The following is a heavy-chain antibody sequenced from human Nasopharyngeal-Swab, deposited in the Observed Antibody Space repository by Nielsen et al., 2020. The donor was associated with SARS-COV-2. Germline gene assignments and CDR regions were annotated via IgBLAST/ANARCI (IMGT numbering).Heavy chain of an antibody. V-gene: IGHV3-33*01. CDR3: ARDTPAMFAY. J-gene: IGHJ4*02. Sequence: GGSLRLSCAASGFSFSTYGMHWVRQSPVKGLEWLTNIWYDGSNKYYAASVKGRFTISRDNAKNSLYLQMNSLRAEDTAVYYCARDTPAMFAYWGQGTLVTVSS. CDR2: IWYDGSNK. CDR1: GFSFSTYG.